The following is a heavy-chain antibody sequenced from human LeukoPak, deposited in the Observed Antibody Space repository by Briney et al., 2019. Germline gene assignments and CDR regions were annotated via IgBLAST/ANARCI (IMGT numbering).Heavy chain of an antibody. CDR3: ARDTRHSSGYD. CDR1: GYTFTGYY. CDR2: INPNSGGA. V-gene: IGHV1-2*06. J-gene: IGHJ4*02. D-gene: IGHD3-22*01. Sequence: ASVKVSCKASGYTFTGYYMHWVRQAPGQGLEWMGRINPNSGGANYAQRFQGRVTMTRDTSISTAYMELSRLRSDDTAVYYCARDTRHSSGYDWGQGTLVTVSS.